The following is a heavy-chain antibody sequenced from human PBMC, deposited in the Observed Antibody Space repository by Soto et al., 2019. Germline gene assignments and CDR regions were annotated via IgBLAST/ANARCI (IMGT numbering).Heavy chain of an antibody. V-gene: IGHV4-31*03. CDR1: GGSISSGGYY. J-gene: IGHJ4*02. CDR3: AIRLEYTYGYPLDY. Sequence: PSETLSLTCTVSGGSISSGGYYWSWIRQHPGKGLEWIGYINYSGSTYYNPSLRSRVNISVDTSKNQFSLKVSSVTAADTAVYYCAIRLEYTYGYPLDYWGQGTLVTVSS. D-gene: IGHD5-18*01. CDR2: INYSGST.